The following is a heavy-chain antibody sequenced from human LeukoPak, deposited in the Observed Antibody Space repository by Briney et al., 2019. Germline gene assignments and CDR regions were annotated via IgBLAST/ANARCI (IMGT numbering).Heavy chain of an antibody. CDR3: ARVYYYGSGSYYTPIFDY. V-gene: IGHV1-18*01. D-gene: IGHD3-10*01. CDR1: GYTFTSYG. J-gene: IGHJ4*02. Sequence: GASVKVSCKASGYTFTSYGISWVRQAPGQGLEWMGWISAYNGYTNYAQKLQGRVTMTTDPSTSTAYLELRSLRSDDTAVYYCARVYYYGSGSYYTPIFDYWGQGTLVTVSS. CDR2: ISAYNGYT.